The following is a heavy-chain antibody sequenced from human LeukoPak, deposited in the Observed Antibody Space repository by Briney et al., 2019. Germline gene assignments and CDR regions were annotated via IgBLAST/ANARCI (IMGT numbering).Heavy chain of an antibody. Sequence: SETLSLTCTVSGGSISSYYWSWIRQPPGKGLEWIGYIYYSGSTNYNPSLKSRVTISVDTSKNQFSLKLSSVTAADTAVYYCARHFEYSSSWAYYFDYWGQGTLVTVSS. CDR2: IYYSGST. D-gene: IGHD6-13*01. CDR1: GGSISSYY. CDR3: ARHFEYSSSWAYYFDY. J-gene: IGHJ4*02. V-gene: IGHV4-59*08.